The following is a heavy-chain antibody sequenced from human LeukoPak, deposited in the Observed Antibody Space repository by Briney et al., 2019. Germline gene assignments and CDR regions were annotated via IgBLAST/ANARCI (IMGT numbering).Heavy chain of an antibody. CDR3: ARDWCWSSWGDAFDI. Sequence: PGGSLRLSCAASGFTFSSYGMHWVRQAPGKGLEWVAVIWYDGSNKYHADSVNGRFTISRDNSKITLYLQMNSLRAEDTAVYYCARDWCWSSWGDAFDIWGQGTMVTGSS. J-gene: IGHJ3*02. CDR1: GFTFSSYG. CDR2: IWYDGSNK. V-gene: IGHV3-33*01. D-gene: IGHD6-13*01.